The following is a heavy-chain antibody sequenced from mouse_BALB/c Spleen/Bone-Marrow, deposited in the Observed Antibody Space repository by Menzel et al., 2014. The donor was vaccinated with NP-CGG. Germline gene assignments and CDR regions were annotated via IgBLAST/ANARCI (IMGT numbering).Heavy chain of an antibody. CDR1: GFNIKDTY. V-gene: IGHV14-3*02. J-gene: IGHJ3*01. CDR2: IDPANGNI. D-gene: IGHD1-1*01. CDR3: APYYYGRWFAN. Sequence: QLQQPGAELVKPGASVKLSCTASGFNIKDTYMHWVKQRPEQGLEWIGRIDPANGNIKYDPKFQGKATITADTSSNTAYLQLSSLTSEDTAVYYCAPYYYGRWFANWGQGTLVTVSA.